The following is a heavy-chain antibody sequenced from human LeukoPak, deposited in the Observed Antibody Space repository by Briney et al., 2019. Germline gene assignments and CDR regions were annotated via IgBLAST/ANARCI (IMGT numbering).Heavy chain of an antibody. CDR3: AKDNFGLVPYCFDS. V-gene: IGHV3-23*01. Sequence: PGGSLRLSCVASGFTFTDYAMSWVRQAPGKGLEWASSIGGGGFNTHYADSVKGRFSISRDTSTNTLYLEMNSLRADDSALYYCAKDNFGLVPYCFDSWGQGTLVTVSS. CDR1: GFTFTDYA. J-gene: IGHJ4*02. D-gene: IGHD2-21*01. CDR2: IGGGGFNT.